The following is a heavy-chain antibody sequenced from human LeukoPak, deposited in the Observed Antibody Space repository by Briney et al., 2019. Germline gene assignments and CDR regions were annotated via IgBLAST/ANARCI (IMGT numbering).Heavy chain of an antibody. V-gene: IGHV6-1*01. D-gene: IGHD3-16*01. CDR3: ARSLWGGAFDV. CDR2: TYYRSKWFN. Sequence: SQTLSLTCAISGDSVSGNSGVWNWIRQSPSRGLEWLGKTYYRSKWFNDSAVSVKSRITINPDASKNQFSLHLNSVTPEDTAVYYCARSLWGGAFDVWGQGTMVAVSS. CDR1: GDSVSGNSGV. J-gene: IGHJ3*01.